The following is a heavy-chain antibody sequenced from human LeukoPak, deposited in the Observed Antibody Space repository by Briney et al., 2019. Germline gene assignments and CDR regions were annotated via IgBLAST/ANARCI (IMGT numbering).Heavy chain of an antibody. J-gene: IGHJ4*02. D-gene: IGHD1-14*01. CDR2: LSHSGKT. CDR3: ARVPGGGVDF. CDR1: DGSFSDHF. V-gene: IGHV4-34*01. Sequence: SETLSLTCAAYDGSFSDHFWTWIRQPPGKGLEWIAELSHSGKTHSNPSLDSRVTISVDTSKNQFSLNLTSVTAADTAVYYCARVPGGGVDFWGQGTPVTVSS.